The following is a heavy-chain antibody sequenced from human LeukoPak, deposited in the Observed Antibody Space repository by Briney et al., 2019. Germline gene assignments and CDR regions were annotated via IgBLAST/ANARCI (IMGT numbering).Heavy chain of an antibody. J-gene: IGHJ4*02. Sequence: AGGSLRLSCAASGFPFNAYWMTWVRQAPGKGLEWVANIRQDGDTKYYVDSVKGRFTISRDNAMNSLYLQMNSLRAEDTAVYYCARDQGQQLVNYFDYWGQGTLVTVSS. D-gene: IGHD6-13*01. CDR1: GFPFNAYW. V-gene: IGHV3-7*01. CDR3: ARDQGQQLVNYFDY. CDR2: IRQDGDTK.